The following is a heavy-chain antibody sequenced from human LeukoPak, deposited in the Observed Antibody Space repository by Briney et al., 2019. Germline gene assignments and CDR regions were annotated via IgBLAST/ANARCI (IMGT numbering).Heavy chain of an antibody. CDR3: ARGPLGYSYGYRWFDP. V-gene: IGHV1-2*02. J-gene: IGHJ5*02. D-gene: IGHD5-18*01. Sequence: ASVKVSCKASGYTLTGYYMHWVRQAPGQGLEWMGWINPNSGGTNYAQKFQGRVTMTRDTSISTAYMELSRLRSDDTAVYYCARGPLGYSYGYRWFDPWGQGTLVTVSS. CDR1: GYTLTGYY. CDR2: INPNSGGT.